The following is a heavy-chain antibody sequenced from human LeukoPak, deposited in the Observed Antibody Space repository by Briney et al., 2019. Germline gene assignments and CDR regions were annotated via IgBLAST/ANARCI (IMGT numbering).Heavy chain of an antibody. CDR3: AADRGRYYGSGSYPGLKWSPSPDY. CDR2: IVVGSGNT. CDR1: GFTFTSSA. Sequence: SVKVSCKASGFTFTSSAMQWVRQARGQRLEWIGWIVVGSGNTNYAQKFQERVTITRDMPTSTAYMELSSLRSEDTAVYYCAADRGRYYGSGSYPGLKWSPSPDYWGQGTLVTVSS. D-gene: IGHD3-10*01. V-gene: IGHV1-58*02. J-gene: IGHJ4*02.